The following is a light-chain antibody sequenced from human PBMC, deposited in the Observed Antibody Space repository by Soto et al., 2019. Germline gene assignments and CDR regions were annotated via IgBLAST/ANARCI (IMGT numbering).Light chain of an antibody. J-gene: IGKJ4*01. CDR3: QQSNNWGLS. CDR1: ETVGTN. CDR2: GLS. Sequence: IVLTKSPATLSVSPWERVTLSCRARETVGTNLDWYQQRPGQPPRLLIYGLSTKANGISATFSGSGSRTEFTLTISSLQSEDSAFYYCQQSNNWGLSCGGGTRVEIK. V-gene: IGKV3D-15*01.